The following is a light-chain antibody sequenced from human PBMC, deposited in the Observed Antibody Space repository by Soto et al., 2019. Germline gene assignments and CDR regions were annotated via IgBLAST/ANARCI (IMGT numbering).Light chain of an antibody. J-gene: IGLJ1*01. V-gene: IGLV2-11*01. CDR2: DIT. CDR3: CSYAGIYSYV. Sequence: QSALTQPRSVSGSPGQSVTISCTGTSSDVGRFEYVSWYQQHPGEDPKVVVYDITKRPSGVPDRFSGSKSGNTASLTISGFQAEDEADYYCCSYAGIYSYVFGTGTKLTVL. CDR1: SSDVGRFEY.